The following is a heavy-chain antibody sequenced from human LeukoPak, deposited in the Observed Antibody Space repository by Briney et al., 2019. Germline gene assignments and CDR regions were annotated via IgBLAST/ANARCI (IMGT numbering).Heavy chain of an antibody. V-gene: IGHV3-23*01. CDR2: ISGSGGST. J-gene: IGHJ4*02. D-gene: IGHD2-15*01. Sequence: GGSLRLSCAASGFTFSSYAMSWVRQAPGKGLEWVSAISGSGGSTYYADSVKGRFTISRDNSKNTLYLQMNSLRAEDTAVYYCAKDHLPYCNGGSCYPIGYWGQGTLVTVSS. CDR1: GFTFSSYA. CDR3: AKDHLPYCNGGSCYPIGY.